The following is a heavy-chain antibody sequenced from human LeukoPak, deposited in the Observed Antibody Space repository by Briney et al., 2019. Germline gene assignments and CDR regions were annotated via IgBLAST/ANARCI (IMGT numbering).Heavy chain of an antibody. CDR2: IYHSGST. J-gene: IGHJ4*02. CDR3: ARHAYSYGYAYFDY. CDR1: GGSISSGGYS. Sequence: PSETLSLTCAVSGGSISSGGYSWSWSRQPPGKGLEWIGYIYHSGSTYYNPSLKSRVTISVDTSKNQFSLKLSSVTAADTAVYYCARHAYSYGYAYFDYWGQGTLVTVSS. V-gene: IGHV4-30-2*01. D-gene: IGHD5-18*01.